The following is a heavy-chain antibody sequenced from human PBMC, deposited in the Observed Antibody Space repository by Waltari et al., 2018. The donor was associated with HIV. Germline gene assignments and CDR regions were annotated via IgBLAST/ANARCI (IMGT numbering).Heavy chain of an antibody. V-gene: IGHV3-15*01. CDR3: YGGGDAY. D-gene: IGHD3-16*01. Sequence: EVQLVESGGGLVKPGGSLTLSCAASGFTFSNAWMSWVRQAPGKGREWVGRIKRKSDGGTKDYTAPVKGRFTISRDDSKNTLYLQMNSRTTEDSGVYYCYGGGDAYWGRGTLVTVSS. CDR1: GFTFSNAW. CDR2: IKRKSDGGTK. J-gene: IGHJ4*02.